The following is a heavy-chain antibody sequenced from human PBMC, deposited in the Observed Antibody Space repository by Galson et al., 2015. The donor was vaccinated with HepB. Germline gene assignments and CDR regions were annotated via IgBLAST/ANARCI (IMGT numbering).Heavy chain of an antibody. CDR2: IIPVFGRT. Sequence: SVKVSCKASGGTFSSYALSWVRQAPGHGFEWMGGIIPVFGRTDYARKFQGRVTITADKSTSTTYIELGSLRSEDTAVYYCARSWLSAHPPHFYYGLDVWGQGTTVTVSS. CDR3: ARSWLSAHPPHFYYGLDV. J-gene: IGHJ6*02. D-gene: IGHD5-24*01. CDR1: GGTFSSYA. V-gene: IGHV1-69*06.